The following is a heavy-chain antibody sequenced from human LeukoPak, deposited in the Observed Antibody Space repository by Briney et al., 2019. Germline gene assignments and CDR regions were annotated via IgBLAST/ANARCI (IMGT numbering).Heavy chain of an antibody. V-gene: IGHV4-38-2*02. CDR3: ARDEAVAGNSVDY. D-gene: IGHD6-19*01. CDR2: IYHSGST. CDR1: GYSISSGYY. Sequence: SETLSLTCTVSGYSISSGYYWGWIRQPPGKGLEWIGSIYHSGSTYYNPSLKSRVTISVDTSKNQFSLKLSSVTAADTAVYYCARDEAVAGNSVDYWGQGTLVTVSS. J-gene: IGHJ4*02.